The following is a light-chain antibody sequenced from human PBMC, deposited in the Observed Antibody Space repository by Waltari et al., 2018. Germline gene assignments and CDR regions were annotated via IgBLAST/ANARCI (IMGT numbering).Light chain of an antibody. CDR1: STDFGRYDL. J-gene: IGLJ1*01. CDR3: CSYAGTTTYV. Sequence: QSALTQPASVSGSPGQSITIPCLGTSTDFGRYDLVSWYQHHPGKAPKVLIYEVVKRPSGVSSRFSASKSGNTASLTISGLQADDEADYHCCSYAGTTTYVFGGGTKVTVL. V-gene: IGLV2-23*02. CDR2: EVV.